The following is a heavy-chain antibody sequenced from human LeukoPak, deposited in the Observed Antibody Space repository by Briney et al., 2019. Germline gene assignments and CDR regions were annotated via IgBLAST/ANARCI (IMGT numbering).Heavy chain of an antibody. CDR1: GGSISSSSYY. CDR3: ARQVTMVRGVTYNWFDP. D-gene: IGHD3-10*01. J-gene: IGHJ5*02. V-gene: IGHV4-39*01. CDR2: IYYSGST. Sequence: PSKTLSLTCTVSGGSISSSSYYWGWIRQPPGKGLEWIGSIYYSGSTYYNPSLKSRVTISVDTSKNQFSLKLSSVTAADTAVYYCARQVTMVRGVTYNWFDPWGQGTLVTVSS.